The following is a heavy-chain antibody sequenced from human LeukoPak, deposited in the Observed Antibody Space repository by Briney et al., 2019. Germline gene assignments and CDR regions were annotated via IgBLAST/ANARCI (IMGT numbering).Heavy chain of an antibody. CDR2: INPNSAGT. CDR1: GYTFTGYY. J-gene: IGHJ4*02. Sequence: ASVKVSCKASGYTFTGYYMHWVRQAPGQGLEWMGRINPNSAGTNYAQKFQASVTMTRDPSISPAYMDLTWPRSYDMAVYSCASGTEYYFDYWGQGTLVTVSS. V-gene: IGHV1-2*06. CDR3: ASGTEYYFDY. D-gene: IGHD1-7*01.